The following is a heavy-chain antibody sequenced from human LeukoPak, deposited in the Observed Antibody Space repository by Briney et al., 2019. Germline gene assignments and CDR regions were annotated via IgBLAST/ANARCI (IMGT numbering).Heavy chain of an antibody. CDR1: GGSISSGSYY. V-gene: IGHV4-61*02. Sequence: PSETLSLTCTVSGGSISSGSYYWSWIRQPAGKGLEWIGRIYNSESTNYNPSLKSRVTISVDTSKNQFSLKLSSVTAADTAVYYCARDRSAGTDPYYYYYYMDVWGKGTTVTISS. J-gene: IGHJ6*03. D-gene: IGHD6-19*01. CDR2: IYNSEST. CDR3: ARDRSAGTDPYYYYYYMDV.